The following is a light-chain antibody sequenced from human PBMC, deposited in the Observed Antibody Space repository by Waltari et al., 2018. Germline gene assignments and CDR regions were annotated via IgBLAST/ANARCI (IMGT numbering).Light chain of an antibody. CDR3: GTWDSSLSGAV. J-gene: IGLJ7*01. CDR2: ENN. V-gene: IGLV1-51*02. Sequence: QSGLTQPPSLSAAPGQKVTISCSGSSSNIGNHYVSWYQQFPGTVPKLLIYENNKRPSGIPDRFSGSRSGTSATLVITGLLTGDEAEYYCGTWDSSLSGAVFGGGTHLTVL. CDR1: SSNIGNHY.